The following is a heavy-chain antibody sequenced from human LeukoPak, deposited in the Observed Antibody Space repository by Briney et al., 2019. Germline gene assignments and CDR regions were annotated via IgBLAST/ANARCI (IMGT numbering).Heavy chain of an antibody. Sequence: QSGGSLRLSCAASGFNFNNYWMSWLRQAPGKGLEWVANIKDDGSEEYYVDSVKGRFTIVRDNAYNSLYLQMNSLRVEDTAIYFCAGFTRRYSGDYWGQGTLVSVSS. D-gene: IGHD1-26*01. CDR3: AGFTRRYSGDY. J-gene: IGHJ4*02. CDR1: GFNFNNYW. CDR2: IKDDGSEE. V-gene: IGHV3-7*03.